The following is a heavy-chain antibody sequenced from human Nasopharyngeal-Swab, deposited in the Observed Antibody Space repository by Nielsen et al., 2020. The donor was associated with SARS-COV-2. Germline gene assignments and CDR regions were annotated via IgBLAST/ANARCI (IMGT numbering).Heavy chain of an antibody. CDR1: GFTFSSFG. V-gene: IGHV3-30*03. CDR3: ARDAPAHYGAFY. J-gene: IGHJ4*02. Sequence: LTRAASGFTFSSFGMHWVRQAPGKGLEGVAFIAHDASNEYYGDSVKGRFSISRDSSKNTLYLQMDSLRGEDTAVYYCARDAPAHYGAFYWGRGTLVTVSS. CDR2: IAHDASNE. D-gene: IGHD4-17*01.